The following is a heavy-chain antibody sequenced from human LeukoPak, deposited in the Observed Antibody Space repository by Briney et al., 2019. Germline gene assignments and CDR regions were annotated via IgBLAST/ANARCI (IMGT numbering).Heavy chain of an antibody. CDR1: GGTFSSYA. V-gene: IGHV1-69*01. CDR3: ARTVVVPAAMVGGFDY. Sequence: SVKVSCKASGGTFSSYAISWVRQAPGQGLEWMGGIIPIFGTANYAQKFQGRVTITADESTSTAYMELSSLRSEDTAVYYCARTVVVPAAMVGGFDYWGQGTLVTVSS. D-gene: IGHD2-2*01. CDR2: IIPIFGTA. J-gene: IGHJ4*02.